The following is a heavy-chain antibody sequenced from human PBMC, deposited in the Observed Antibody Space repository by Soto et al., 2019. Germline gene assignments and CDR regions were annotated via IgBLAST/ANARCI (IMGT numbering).Heavy chain of an antibody. Sequence: GGSLRLSCAASGFTFSSYAMSWVRQAPGKGLEWVSAISGSGGSTYYADSVKGRFTISRDNSKNTLYLQMNSLRAEDTAVYYCAKDLGDSQYCSGGSCYLMGDYCYYGMDVWGQGTTVTVSS. CDR2: ISGSGGST. J-gene: IGHJ6*02. CDR3: AKDLGDSQYCSGGSCYLMGDYCYYGMDV. CDR1: GFTFSSYA. D-gene: IGHD2-15*01. V-gene: IGHV3-23*01.